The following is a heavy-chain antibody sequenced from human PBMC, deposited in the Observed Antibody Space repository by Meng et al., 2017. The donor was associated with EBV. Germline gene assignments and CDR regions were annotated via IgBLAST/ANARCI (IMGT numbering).Heavy chain of an antibody. CDR1: GGPFRYYA. J-gene: IGHJ4*02. V-gene: IGHV1-69*01. D-gene: IGHD3-10*01. Sequence: QVQLGQSGAEVKEPGSSVKVSCKTSGGPFRYYAISWVRQAPGQGLEWLGGFLPRLGAPNYAQKFHGRVKITADESTSTHYMDLSSLRSEDTAIYYCASESGRGYTPDYWGQGTLVTVSS. CDR2: FLPRLGAP. CDR3: ASESGRGYTPDY.